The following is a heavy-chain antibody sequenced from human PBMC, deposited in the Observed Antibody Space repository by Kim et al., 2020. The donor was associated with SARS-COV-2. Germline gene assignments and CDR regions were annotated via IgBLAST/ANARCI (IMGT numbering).Heavy chain of an antibody. D-gene: IGHD6-6*01. J-gene: IGHJ4*02. Sequence: LKSRVTISVDTSKNQFSLKLSSVTAADTAVYYCARSPFPYSSSSQYYFDYWGQGTLVTVSS. CDR3: ARSPFPYSSSSQYYFDY. V-gene: IGHV4-59*01.